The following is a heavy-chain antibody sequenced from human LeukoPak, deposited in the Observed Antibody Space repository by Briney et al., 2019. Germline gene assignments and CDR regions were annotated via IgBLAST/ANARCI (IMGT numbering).Heavy chain of an antibody. V-gene: IGHV3-30*02. D-gene: IGHD6-13*01. J-gene: IGHJ4*02. Sequence: GALLLSCAASGFTFSSYGMHWVRQAPGKGLEWVAFIRYDGSNKYYADSVKGRFTISRDNAKNSLYLQMNSLRAEDTAVYYCVRGGYHTDYWGQGTLVTASS. CDR2: IRYDGSNK. CDR3: VRGGYHTDY. CDR1: GFTFSSYG.